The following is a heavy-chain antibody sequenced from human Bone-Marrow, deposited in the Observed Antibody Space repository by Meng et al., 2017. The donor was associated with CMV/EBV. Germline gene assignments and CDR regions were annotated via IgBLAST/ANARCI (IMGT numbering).Heavy chain of an antibody. CDR3: ARVSHSSSGWRGPFDY. D-gene: IGHD6-19*01. CDR2: INPNSGGT. Sequence: PRASVKVSCKASGYTFTGYYMHWVRQAPGQGLEWMGWINPNSGGTNYAQKFQGRVTMTRDTSISTAYMELSRLRSDDTAVYYCARVSHSSSGWRGPFDYWGQGTLVTVSS. V-gene: IGHV1-2*02. J-gene: IGHJ4*02. CDR1: GYTFTGYY.